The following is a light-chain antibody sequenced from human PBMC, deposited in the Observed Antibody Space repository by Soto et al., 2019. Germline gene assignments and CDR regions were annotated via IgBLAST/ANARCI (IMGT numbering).Light chain of an antibody. CDR3: QQYNNWPRT. V-gene: IGKV3-15*01. J-gene: IGKJ1*01. CDR1: QSVSNN. CDR2: GES. Sequence: EIVMTQSPATLSVSPGERATLSCRASQSVSNNLAWYRPKPGQAPRLLIYGESTRATGIPARFSGSGSGTEFTLTISSLQSEDFAVYYCQQYNNWPRTFGQGTKVEIK.